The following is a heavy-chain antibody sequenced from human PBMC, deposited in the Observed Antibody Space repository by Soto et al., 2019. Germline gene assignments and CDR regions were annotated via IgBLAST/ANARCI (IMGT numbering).Heavy chain of an antibody. J-gene: IGHJ6*02. CDR3: AKGRSYYYYYGVDV. Sequence: GGSLRLSCAASGFTFNNYAMSWVRQAPGTGLEWVSGISSGGGKTYYADSVKGRFTISRDNSKSTLYLQMNSLRAEDTALYYCAKGRSYYYYYGVDVWGQGTTVTAP. CDR1: GFTFNNYA. CDR2: ISSGGGKT. V-gene: IGHV3-23*01.